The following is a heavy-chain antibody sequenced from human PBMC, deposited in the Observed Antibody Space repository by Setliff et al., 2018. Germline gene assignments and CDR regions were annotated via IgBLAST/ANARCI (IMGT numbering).Heavy chain of an antibody. CDR2: INTNTGNP. D-gene: IGHD3-3*01. CDR1: GYTFRSYG. CDR3: ARGGDIITIFGVVTPDYYYYMDV. J-gene: IGHJ6*03. V-gene: IGHV7-4-1*02. Sequence: ASVKVSCKASGYTFRSYGINWVRQAPGQGLEWMGWINTNTGNPTYAQGFTGRFVFSLDTSVTTAYLQISSLKAQDSAVCYCARGGDIITIFGVVTPDYYYYMDVWGTGTTVTVSS.